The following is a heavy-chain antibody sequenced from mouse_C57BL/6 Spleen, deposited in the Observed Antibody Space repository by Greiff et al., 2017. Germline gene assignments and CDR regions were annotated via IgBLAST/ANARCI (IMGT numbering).Heavy chain of an antibody. Sequence: VKLVESGPGLVQPSQSLSITCTVSGFSLTSYGVHWVRQSPGQGLEWLGVIWSGGSTDYNAAFISRLSISKDNSKSQVFFKMNSLQADDTAIYYCARYGYDDYYAMDYWGQGTSVTVSS. CDR1: GFSLTSYG. CDR2: IWSGGST. V-gene: IGHV2-2*01. CDR3: ARYGYDDYYAMDY. D-gene: IGHD2-2*01. J-gene: IGHJ4*01.